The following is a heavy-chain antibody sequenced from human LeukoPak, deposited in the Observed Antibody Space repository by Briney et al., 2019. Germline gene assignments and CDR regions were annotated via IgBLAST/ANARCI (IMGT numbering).Heavy chain of an antibody. CDR1: CGSVTSHY. J-gene: IGHJ4*02. CDR3: ARARGQLSSQGFDY. D-gene: IGHD3-16*02. V-gene: IGHV4-59*02. Sequence: SETLSLTCTVSCGSVTSHYWTWIRQPPGRGLEWIGYTYYTVSTNYNPSLRSRITISVDTSKNQFSLNLSSVTAAGTAMYFCARARGQLSSQGFDYWGQGTLVTVSS. CDR2: TYYTVST.